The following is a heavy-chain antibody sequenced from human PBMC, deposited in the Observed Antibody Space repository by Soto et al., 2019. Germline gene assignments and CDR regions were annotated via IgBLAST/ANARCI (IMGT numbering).Heavy chain of an antibody. CDR1: GYPFINYG. Sequence: QVQVVQSGAEVKKPGASVRVSCKASGYPFINYGITWVRQAPGQGLEWMGWISAYNGNTNFAQKFQGRVTMTTDTSTSTAYMDLRSLRSDDTAVYYCARTAIAATDAFDIWGQGTMVTVSS. CDR2: ISAYNGNT. J-gene: IGHJ3*02. CDR3: ARTAIAATDAFDI. D-gene: IGHD2-21*02. V-gene: IGHV1-18*01.